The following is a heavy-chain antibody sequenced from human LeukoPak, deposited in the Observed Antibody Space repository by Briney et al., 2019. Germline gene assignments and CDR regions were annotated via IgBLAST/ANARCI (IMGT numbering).Heavy chain of an antibody. Sequence: ASVKVSCKASGYTFTGYYMHWVRQAPGQGLEWMGWINPNSGGTNYAQKFQGRVTMTRDTSISTAYMELSRLRSDDTAVYYCARDLYYDSSGYYCYWGQGTLVTVSS. V-gene: IGHV1-2*02. CDR2: INPNSGGT. D-gene: IGHD3-22*01. CDR1: GYTFTGYY. J-gene: IGHJ4*02. CDR3: ARDLYYDSSGYYCY.